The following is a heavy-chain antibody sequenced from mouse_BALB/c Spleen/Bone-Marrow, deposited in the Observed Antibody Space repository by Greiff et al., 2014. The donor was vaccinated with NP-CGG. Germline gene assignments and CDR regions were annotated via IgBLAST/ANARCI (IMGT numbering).Heavy chain of an antibody. J-gene: IGHJ1*01. CDR3: ARDRYDEYLDV. V-gene: IGHV5-17*02. CDR1: GFTFSSFG. D-gene: IGHD2-14*01. CDR2: ISSGSSTI. Sequence: EVQLQESGGGLVQPGGSRKLSCAASGFTFSSFGMHWVRQAPEKGLEWVAYISSGSSTIYYADTVKGRFTISRDNPKNTLFLQMTSLRSEDTAMYYCARDRYDEYLDVWGAGTTVTVSS.